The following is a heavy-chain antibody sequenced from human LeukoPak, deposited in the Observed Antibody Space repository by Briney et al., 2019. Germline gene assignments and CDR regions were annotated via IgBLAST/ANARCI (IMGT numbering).Heavy chain of an antibody. CDR1: GGSISSYY. V-gene: IGHV4-59*01. J-gene: IGHJ4*02. CDR2: VYCSGST. CDR3: ARWYYDTSGYRYFDY. D-gene: IGHD3-22*01. Sequence: SETLSLTCTVSGGSISSYYWNWIRQPPGKGLEWIGYVYCSGSTKYNPSLKSRVTISIDTSKNQFSLKLSSVTAADTAVYYCARWYYDTSGYRYFDYWGQGTLLTVSS.